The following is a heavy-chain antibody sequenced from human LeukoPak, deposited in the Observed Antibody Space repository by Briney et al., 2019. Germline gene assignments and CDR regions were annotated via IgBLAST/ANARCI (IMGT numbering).Heavy chain of an antibody. J-gene: IGHJ4*02. CDR3: ARGTPGY. Sequence: PGGSLRLSCAASGFIFRNYAMRWVRQAPGEGLEWVAVISYDGSNKYYADSVKGRFTISRDNSKNTLYLQMNSLRAEDTAVYYCARGTPGYWGQGTLVTVSS. V-gene: IGHV3-30*04. CDR1: GFIFRNYA. CDR2: ISYDGSNK. D-gene: IGHD1-1*01.